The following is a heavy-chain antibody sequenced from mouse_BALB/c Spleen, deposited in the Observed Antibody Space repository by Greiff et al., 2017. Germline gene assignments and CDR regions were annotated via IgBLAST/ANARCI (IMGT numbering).Heavy chain of an antibody. CDR1: GYTFTSYW. V-gene: IGHV1-5*01. Sequence: EVQLQQSGTVLARPGASVKMSCKASGYTFTSYWMHWVKQRPGQGLEWIGAISPGNSDTSANQKFKGKAKLTAVTSTSTAYMELSSLTNEDSAVDYCTNYYGYCWGQGTTLTVSS. CDR2: ISPGNSDT. D-gene: IGHD1-2*01. CDR3: TNYYGYC. J-gene: IGHJ2*01.